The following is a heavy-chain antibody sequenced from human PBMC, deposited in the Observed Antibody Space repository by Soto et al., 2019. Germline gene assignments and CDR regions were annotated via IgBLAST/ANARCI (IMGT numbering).Heavy chain of an antibody. CDR3: ASSVLVPGWDKIWFDP. J-gene: IGHJ5*02. V-gene: IGHV1-69*12. CDR1: GGTFSSYA. Sequence: QVQLVQSGAEVKKPGSSVKVSCKASGGTFSSYAISWVRQAPGQGLEWMGGIIPIFGTANYAQKFQGRVTITADESTSTAYMELSSLRSEDTAVYYCASSVLVPGWDKIWFDPWGQGTLVTVSS. D-gene: IGHD2-2*01. CDR2: IIPIFGTA.